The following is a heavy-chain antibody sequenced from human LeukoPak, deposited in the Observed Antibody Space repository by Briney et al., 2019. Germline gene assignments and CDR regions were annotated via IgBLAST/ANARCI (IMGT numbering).Heavy chain of an antibody. CDR3: ARHVTPLHFPAEFDY. D-gene: IGHD3-3*02. CDR2: IYYSGST. J-gene: IGHJ4*02. Sequence: PSETLSLTCTVSGGSISSYYWSWIRQPPGKGLEWIGYIYYSGSTNYNPSLKSRVTISVDTSKNQFSLKLSSVTAADTGVYYCARHVTPLHFPAEFDYWGQGTLVTVSS. CDR1: GGSISSYY. V-gene: IGHV4-59*01.